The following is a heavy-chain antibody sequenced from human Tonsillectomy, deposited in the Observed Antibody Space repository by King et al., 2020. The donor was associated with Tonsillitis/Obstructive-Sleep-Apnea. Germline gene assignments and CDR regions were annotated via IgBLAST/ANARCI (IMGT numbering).Heavy chain of an antibody. CDR2: IFSNYEK. V-gene: IGHV2-26*01. CDR3: TRILCIAARPDGGYFDY. Sequence: TLKESGPVLVKPTETLTLTCTVSGFSLSNARMGGSWISQPPGKALECLAHIFSNYEKSCSTSLKSRLTNPQDTFKSQVVLTMTNIDPVDTATYYCTRILCIAARPDGGYFDYWGQGTLVTVSS. J-gene: IGHJ4*02. D-gene: IGHD6-6*01. CDR1: GFSLSNARMG.